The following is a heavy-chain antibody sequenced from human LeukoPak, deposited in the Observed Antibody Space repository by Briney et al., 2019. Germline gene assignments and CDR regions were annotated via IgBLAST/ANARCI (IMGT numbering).Heavy chain of an antibody. CDR1: GGSFSGYY. J-gene: IGHJ6*03. CDR2: INHSGST. CDR3: ARAEVLYYYYMDV. Sequence: SETLSLTCAVYGGSFSGYYWSWIRQPPGKGLEWIGEINHSGSTNYNPSLKSRVTISVDKSKNQFSLKLSSVTAADTAVYYCARAEVLYYYYMDVWGKGTTVTVSS. V-gene: IGHV4-34*01. D-gene: IGHD2-8*01.